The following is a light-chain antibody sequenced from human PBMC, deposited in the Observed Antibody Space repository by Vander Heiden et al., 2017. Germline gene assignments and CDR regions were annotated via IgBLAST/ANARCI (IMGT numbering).Light chain of an antibody. CDR1: QSISNY. CDR3: QQSDTFPLT. V-gene: IGKV1-39*01. CDR2: SAS. J-gene: IGKJ4*01. Sequence: DIQMTQSPSSLSVSVGDRVTITCRASQSISNYVNWYQYKPGKAPNLLIYSASTLRSGVPSRFSGSGSGTDFTFTISRLQPEDFATYYCQQSDTFPLTFGGGTKVEIK.